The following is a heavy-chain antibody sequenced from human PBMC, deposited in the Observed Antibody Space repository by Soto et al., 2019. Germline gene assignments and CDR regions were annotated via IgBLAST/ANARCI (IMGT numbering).Heavy chain of an antibody. Sequence: VKVSCKASGGTFSSYAISWGRQAPGQGREWMGGIIPIFGTANYAQKVQGRGTITADKSTSTAYMELSSLRSEDTAAYYCGTQYDFWSGYSLTYGMDVWGQGTTVTVSS. CDR2: IIPIFGTA. CDR3: GTQYDFWSGYSLTYGMDV. CDR1: GGTFSSYA. V-gene: IGHV1-69*06. D-gene: IGHD3-3*01. J-gene: IGHJ6*02.